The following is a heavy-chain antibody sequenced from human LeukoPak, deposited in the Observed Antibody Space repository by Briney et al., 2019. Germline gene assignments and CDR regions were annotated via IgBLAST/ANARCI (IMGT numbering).Heavy chain of an antibody. CDR3: ATTNDGGGYQWGDFFDF. CDR2: IIPNLGTT. J-gene: IGHJ4*02. CDR1: GGTSNSHA. D-gene: IGHD3-22*01. V-gene: IGHV1-69*04. Sequence: SVKVSCKASGGTSNSHAISWGRQAPGQGLEWMGRIIPNLGTTNRAQNFQDTVTLTADKSTNTAYMELTSLTSDDTAVYYCATTNDGGGYQWGDFFDFWGQGTLVTVSS.